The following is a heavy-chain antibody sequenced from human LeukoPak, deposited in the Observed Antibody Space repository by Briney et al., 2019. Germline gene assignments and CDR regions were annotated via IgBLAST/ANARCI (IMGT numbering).Heavy chain of an antibody. CDR1: GFTFTSPA. CDR2: IVVGSGNT. J-gene: IGHJ4*02. V-gene: IGHV1-58*01. D-gene: IGHD4-11*01. CDR3: AAVVQERFDY. Sequence: ASVKVSCKASGFTFTSPAVQWVRQARGQRLEWIGWIVVGSGNTNYAQKFQERVTITRDMSTSTAYMELSSLRSEDTAVYYCAAVVQERFDYWGQGTLVTVSS.